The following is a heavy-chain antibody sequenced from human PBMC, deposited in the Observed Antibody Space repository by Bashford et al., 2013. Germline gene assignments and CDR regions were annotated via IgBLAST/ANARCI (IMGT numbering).Heavy chain of an antibody. CDR2: IGFSGVNK. Sequence: RLSCAASGFNFGDYVMHWVRQAPGKGLEWMALIGFSGVNKYYSDYVKSRVTISVDKSKNQFSLKLSSVTAADTAVYYCARRVGDILTGYQLDYFDYWGQGTLVTVSS. CDR3: ARRVGDILTGYQLDYFDY. D-gene: IGHD3-9*01. CDR1: GFNFGDYV. V-gene: IGHV3-33*08. J-gene: IGHJ4*02.